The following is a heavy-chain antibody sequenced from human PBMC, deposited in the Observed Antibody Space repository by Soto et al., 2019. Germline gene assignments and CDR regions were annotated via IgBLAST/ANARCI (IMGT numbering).Heavy chain of an antibody. CDR3: ARGYSSSWDDFYFDY. CDR2: INPNSGGT. V-gene: IGHV1-2*04. D-gene: IGHD6-13*01. Sequence: QVQLVQSGAEVKKPGASVKVSRKASGYTFTGYYMHWVRQAPGQGLEWMGWINPNSGGTNYAQKFQGWVTMTRDTSISTAYMELSRLRSDDTAVYYCARGYSSSWDDFYFDYWGQGTLVTVSS. CDR1: GYTFTGYY. J-gene: IGHJ4*02.